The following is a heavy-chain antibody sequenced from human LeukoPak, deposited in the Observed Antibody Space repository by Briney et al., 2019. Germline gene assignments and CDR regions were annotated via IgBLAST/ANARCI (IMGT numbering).Heavy chain of an antibody. V-gene: IGHV4-39*07. CDR2: IYYSGST. Sequence: SETLSLTRTVSGGSISSSSYYWGWIRQPPGKGLEWIGSIYYSGSTYYNPSLKSRVTISVDTSKNQFSLKLRSVTAADTAVYYCARQMYYYGSGSYALDYWGQGIQVTVSS. CDR1: GGSISSSSYY. D-gene: IGHD3-10*01. J-gene: IGHJ4*02. CDR3: ARQMYYYGSGSYALDY.